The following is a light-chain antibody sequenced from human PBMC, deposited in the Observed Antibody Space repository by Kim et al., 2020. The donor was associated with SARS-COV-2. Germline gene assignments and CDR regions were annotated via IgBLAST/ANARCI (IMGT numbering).Light chain of an antibody. J-gene: IGLJ3*02. CDR3: QSYDSSNQV. Sequence: GKTVPISCTRSSGSIASKYVQWYQQRPGSAPTTVIYEDNQRPSGVPDRFSGSIDSSSNSASLIISGLKTEDEADYYCQSYDSSNQVFGGGTQLTVL. V-gene: IGLV6-57*03. CDR1: SGSIASKY. CDR2: EDN.